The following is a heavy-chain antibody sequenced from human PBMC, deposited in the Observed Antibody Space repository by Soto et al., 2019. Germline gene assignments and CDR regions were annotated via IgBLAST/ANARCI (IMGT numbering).Heavy chain of an antibody. CDR2: IIPIFGTA. Sequence: SVKVSCKASGGTFSGYAISWVRQAPGQGLEWMGGIIPIFGTANYAQKFQGRVTITADKSTSTAYMELSSLRSEDTAVYYCARGEYYDFWSAPGGWFDPWGQGTLVTVSS. CDR3: ARGEYYDFWSAPGGWFDP. J-gene: IGHJ5*02. V-gene: IGHV1-69*06. D-gene: IGHD3-3*01. CDR1: GGTFSGYA.